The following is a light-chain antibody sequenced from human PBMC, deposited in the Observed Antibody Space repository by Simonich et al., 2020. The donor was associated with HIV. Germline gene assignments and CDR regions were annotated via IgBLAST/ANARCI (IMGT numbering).Light chain of an antibody. Sequence: EIVMTQSPATLSVSPGERATLSCRARQSVSSNLAWYQQKPGQSPRLLIYGASSRATGSPDRFSGGGSGTDFTLKISRVEAEDVGVYYCMQGLQTPRTFGQGTKVEIK. CDR3: MQGLQTPRT. CDR1: QSVSSN. J-gene: IGKJ1*01. V-gene: IGKV3D-15*01. CDR2: GAS.